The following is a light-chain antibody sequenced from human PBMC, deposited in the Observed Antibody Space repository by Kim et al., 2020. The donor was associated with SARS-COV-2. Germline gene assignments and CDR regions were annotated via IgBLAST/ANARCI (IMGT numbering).Light chain of an antibody. CDR2: AAS. J-gene: IGKJ5*01. CDR1: QSISSS. V-gene: IGKV3-15*01. Sequence: SLSPGEPATLSCRASQSISSSLAWYQQKPGQAPRVLIYAASARATGIPARFSGSGSGTEFTLTISNLQSDDFAVYYCQQYAYWRAFGQGTRLEIK. CDR3: QQYAYWRA.